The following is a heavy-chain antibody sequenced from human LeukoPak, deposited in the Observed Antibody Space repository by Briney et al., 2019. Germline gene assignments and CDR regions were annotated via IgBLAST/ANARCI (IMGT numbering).Heavy chain of an antibody. D-gene: IGHD1-1*01. CDR1: GFTVSSNY. Sequence: TGGSLRLSCAASGFTVSSNYMSWVRQAPGKGLECVSIIYSDGNTYYADSVKGRFTISRDNSKNTLYLQMNSLRADDTAVYYCAGGPMRYSDYWGQGTLVAVSS. CDR3: AGGPMRYSDY. J-gene: IGHJ4*02. V-gene: IGHV3-53*01. CDR2: IYSDGNT.